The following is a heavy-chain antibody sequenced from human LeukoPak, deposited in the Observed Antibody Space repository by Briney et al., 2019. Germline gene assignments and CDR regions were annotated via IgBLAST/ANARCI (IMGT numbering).Heavy chain of an antibody. CDR2: IHHSGGT. CDR3: ARGDSLGPEY. V-gene: IGHV4-4*02. Sequence: SETLSLTCAVSGVSVSNDWWGWVRQPPGRGLEWIGEIHHSGGTNYNPSLESRVTISEDTSKKQFSLKLTSVTAADTAVYYCARGDSLGPEYWGQGTLVTVSS. CDR1: GVSVSNDW. D-gene: IGHD2-15*01. J-gene: IGHJ4*02.